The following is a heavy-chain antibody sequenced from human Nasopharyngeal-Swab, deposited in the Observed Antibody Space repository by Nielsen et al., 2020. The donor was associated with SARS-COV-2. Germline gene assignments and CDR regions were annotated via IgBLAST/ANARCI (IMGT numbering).Heavy chain of an antibody. CDR3: ARAGGFLENNRYYYGMDV. V-gene: IGHV4-39*02. D-gene: IGHD3-16*01. CDR2: VQYSGSP. J-gene: IGHJ6*02. Sequence: RQAPGKGLEWIGSVQYSGSPYYDPALKSRLRISIDTAKNHFSLKVDSVTAADTAVYYCARAGGFLENNRYYYGMDVWGQGTTVTVSS.